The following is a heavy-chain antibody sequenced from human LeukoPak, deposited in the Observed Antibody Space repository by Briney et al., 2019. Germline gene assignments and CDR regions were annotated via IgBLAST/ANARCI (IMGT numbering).Heavy chain of an antibody. CDR3: ARLRALLWFGELNYNSFDP. Sequence: SETLSLTCAVYGGSFSGYYWSWIRQPPGKGLEWIGEINHSGSTNYNPSLKSRVTISVDTSKNQFSLKLSSVTAADTAVYYCARLRALLWFGELNYNSFDPWGQGTLVTVSS. D-gene: IGHD3-10*01. V-gene: IGHV4-34*01. J-gene: IGHJ5*02. CDR1: GGSFSGYY. CDR2: INHSGST.